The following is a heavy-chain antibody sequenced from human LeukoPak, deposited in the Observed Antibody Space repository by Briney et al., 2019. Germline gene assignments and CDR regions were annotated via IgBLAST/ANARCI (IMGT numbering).Heavy chain of an antibody. CDR3: AKDGGTHFDH. J-gene: IGHJ4*02. Sequence: PGGSLRLSCAASRFTFRTSGMNWVRQAPGKGLEWVSYISSSGTTISYAQSVKGRFTITRDNAQNSLTLHMNTLRADDTAVYYCAKDGGTHFDHWGQGTLVTVSS. CDR1: RFTFRTSG. D-gene: IGHD1-26*01. CDR2: ISSSGTTI. V-gene: IGHV3-48*01.